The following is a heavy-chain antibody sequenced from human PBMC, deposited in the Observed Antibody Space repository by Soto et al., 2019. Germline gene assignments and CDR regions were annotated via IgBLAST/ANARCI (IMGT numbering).Heavy chain of an antibody. D-gene: IGHD6-13*01. Sequence: EVQLVESGGGLVKPGGSLRLSCAASGFTFSSYSMNWVRQAPGKGLEWVSSISSSSSYIYYADSVKGRFTISRDNAKNSLYLQMNSLRAEDTAVYYCARDKTAAAGTIDYGMDVWGQGTTVTVSS. CDR1: GFTFSSYS. J-gene: IGHJ6*02. V-gene: IGHV3-21*01. CDR2: ISSSSSYI. CDR3: ARDKTAAAGTIDYGMDV.